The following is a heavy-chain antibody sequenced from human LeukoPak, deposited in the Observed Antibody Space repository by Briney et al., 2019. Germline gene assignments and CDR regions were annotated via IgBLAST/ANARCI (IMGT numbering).Heavy chain of an antibody. V-gene: IGHV3-30-3*01. CDR1: GFTFSSYA. J-gene: IGHJ6*02. CDR3: ARDLRQGYGMDV. CDR2: ISYDGSNK. Sequence: PGGSLRLSCAASGFTFSSYAMHWVRQAPGKGLEWVAVISYDGSNKYYADSVKGRFTISRDNSKNTLYLQMNSLRAEDTAVYYCARDLRQGYGMDVWGQGTTVTVSS.